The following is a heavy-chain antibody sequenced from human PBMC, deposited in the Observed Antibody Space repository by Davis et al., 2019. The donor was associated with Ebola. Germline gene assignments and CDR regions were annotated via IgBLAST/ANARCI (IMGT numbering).Heavy chain of an antibody. J-gene: IGHJ4*02. Sequence: PSETLSLTCAVYGGSFSGYYWSWIRQPPGKGLEWIGEINHSGSTNYNPSLKSRVTISVDTSKNQFSLKLSSVTAADTAVYYCARRARAVVVPAARPHDYWGQGTLVTVSS. V-gene: IGHV4-34*01. D-gene: IGHD2-2*01. CDR2: INHSGST. CDR1: GGSFSGYY. CDR3: ARRARAVVVPAARPHDY.